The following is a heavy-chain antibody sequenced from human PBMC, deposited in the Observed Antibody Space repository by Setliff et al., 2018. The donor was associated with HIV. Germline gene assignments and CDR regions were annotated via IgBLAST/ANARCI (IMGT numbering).Heavy chain of an antibody. Sequence: ETLSLTCTVSGGSITYSSYYWGWIRQPPGKGLEWIGSMDSSGNTYYSPSLRSRVTMSVDTSKNQFSLKLSSVTAADTAIYYCARTYSSNWYIDYWGQGTLVTVSS. V-gene: IGHV4-39*07. J-gene: IGHJ4*02. D-gene: IGHD6-13*01. CDR1: GGSITYSSYY. CDR3: ARTYSSNWYIDY. CDR2: MDSSGNT.